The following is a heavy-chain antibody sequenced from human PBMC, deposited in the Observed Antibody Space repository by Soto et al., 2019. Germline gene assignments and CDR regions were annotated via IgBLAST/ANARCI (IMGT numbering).Heavy chain of an antibody. CDR1: GFTFSSYA. V-gene: IGHV3-23*01. CDR2: ISGSGGST. J-gene: IGHJ6*02. D-gene: IGHD2-15*01. Sequence: PGGSLRLSCAASGFTFSSYAMSWVRQAPGKGLEWVSAISGSGGSTYYADSVKGRFTISRDNSKNTLYLQMNSLRAEDTAVYYCAKDTEYCSGGSCYGMGVWGQGATVTVSS. CDR3: AKDTEYCSGGSCYGMGV.